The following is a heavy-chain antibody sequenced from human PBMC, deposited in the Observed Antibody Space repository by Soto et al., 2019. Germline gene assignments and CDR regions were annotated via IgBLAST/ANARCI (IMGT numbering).Heavy chain of an antibody. J-gene: IGHJ4*02. CDR3: AGAGSGYENWYYFDY. D-gene: IGHD5-12*01. CDR1: GGTFSSYA. Sequence: QVQLVQSGAEVKKPGSSVKVSCKASGGTFSSYAISWVRQAPGQGLEWMGGIIPIFGTANYAQKFQGRVTITADESTSTAYMEMSSLRSEDTAVYYCAGAGSGYENWYYFDYWGQGTLVTVSS. V-gene: IGHV1-69*01. CDR2: IIPIFGTA.